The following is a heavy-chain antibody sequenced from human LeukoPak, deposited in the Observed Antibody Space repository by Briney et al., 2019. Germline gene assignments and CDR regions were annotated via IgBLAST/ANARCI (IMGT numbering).Heavy chain of an antibody. CDR1: GFTFSSYG. CDR3: ASAPLNGDYFDY. V-gene: IGHV3-33*01. CDR2: IWYGGSNK. Sequence: GGSLRLSCAASGFTFSSYGMHWVRQAPGKGLEWVAVIWYGGSNKYYADSVKGRFTISRDNSKNTLYLQMNSLRAEDTAVYYCASAPLNGDYFDYWGQGTLVTVSS. J-gene: IGHJ4*02. D-gene: IGHD4-17*01.